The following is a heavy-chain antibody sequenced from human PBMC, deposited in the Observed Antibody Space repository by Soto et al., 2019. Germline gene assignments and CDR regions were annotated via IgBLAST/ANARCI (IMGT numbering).Heavy chain of an antibody. Sequence: QPGGSLRLSCAASGFTFSSYAMHWVRQAPGKGLEWVAVISYDGSNKYYADSVKGRFTISRDNSKNTLYLQMNSLRAEDTAVYYCARDYASWSYYVSWGQGTLVTVSS. CDR3: ARDYASWSYYVS. CDR2: ISYDGSNK. V-gene: IGHV3-30-3*01. CDR1: GFTFSSYA. D-gene: IGHD3-10*01. J-gene: IGHJ5*02.